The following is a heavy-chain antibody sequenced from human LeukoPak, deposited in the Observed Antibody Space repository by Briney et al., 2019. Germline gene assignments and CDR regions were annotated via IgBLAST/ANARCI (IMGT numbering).Heavy chain of an antibody. D-gene: IGHD5-24*01. V-gene: IGHV4-39*01. J-gene: IGHJ4*02. CDR1: GGSISSSSYY. CDR2: IYYSGST. Sequence: SETLSLTCTVSGGSISSSSYYWGWIRQPPGKGLEWIGSIYYSGSTYYDPSLKSRATISVDTSKNQFSLKLSSVTAADTAVYYCASTRRDGYNRLFDYWGQGTLVTVSS. CDR3: ASTRRDGYNRLFDY.